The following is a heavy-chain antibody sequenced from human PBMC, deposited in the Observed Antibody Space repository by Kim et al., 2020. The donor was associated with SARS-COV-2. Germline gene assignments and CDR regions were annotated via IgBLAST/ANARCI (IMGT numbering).Heavy chain of an antibody. J-gene: IGHJ3*02. D-gene: IGHD7-27*01. Sequence: GSVKGRFTISRENAKNSLYLQMNSLRAGDTAVYYCARSTGALGGDAFDIWGQGTMVTVSS. CDR3: ARSTGALGGDAFDI. V-gene: IGHV3-13*01.